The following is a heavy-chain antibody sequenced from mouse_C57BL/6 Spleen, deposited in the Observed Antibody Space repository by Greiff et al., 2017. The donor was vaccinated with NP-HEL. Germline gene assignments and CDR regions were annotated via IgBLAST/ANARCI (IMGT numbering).Heavy chain of an antibody. V-gene: IGHV5-16*01. CDR2: INYDGSST. Sequence: EVKLMESEGGLVQPGSSMKLSCTASGFTFSDYYMAWVRQVPEKGLEWVANINYDGSSTYYLDSLKSRFIISRDNAKNILYLQMSSLKSEDTATYYCARANYYGSSSYYFDYWGQGTTLTVSS. CDR3: ARANYYGSSSYYFDY. D-gene: IGHD1-1*01. CDR1: GFTFSDYY. J-gene: IGHJ2*01.